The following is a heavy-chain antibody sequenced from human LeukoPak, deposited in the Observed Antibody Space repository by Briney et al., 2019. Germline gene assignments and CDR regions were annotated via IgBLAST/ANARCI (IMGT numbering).Heavy chain of an antibody. D-gene: IGHD6-6*01. CDR3: ARARGSSSSDY. CDR2: INHSGST. CDR1: GGSFSGYY. J-gene: IGHJ4*02. Sequence: SETLSLTCAVYGGSFSGYYWSWIRQPPGKGLEWIGEINHSGSTNYNPSLKSRVTISVDTSKNQFSLKLSSVTAADTAVYYCARARGSSSSDYWGQGTLVTVSS. V-gene: IGHV4-34*01.